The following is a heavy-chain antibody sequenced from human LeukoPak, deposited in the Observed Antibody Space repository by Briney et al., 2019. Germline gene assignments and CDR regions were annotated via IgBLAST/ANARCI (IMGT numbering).Heavy chain of an antibody. V-gene: IGHV3-33*01. CDR3: RGTYYYGSGIDGDYFDY. CDR1: GFNFGTFA. D-gene: IGHD3-10*01. J-gene: IGHJ4*02. CDR2: IWYDGSNK. Sequence: PGGSLRLSCEASGFNFGTFAMNWVRQAPGEGLEWLAIIWYDGSNKHYSDSVKGRFTISRDNSKSSLYLQMNSLRAEDTAVYYCRGTYYYGSGIDGDYFDYWGQGTLVTVSS.